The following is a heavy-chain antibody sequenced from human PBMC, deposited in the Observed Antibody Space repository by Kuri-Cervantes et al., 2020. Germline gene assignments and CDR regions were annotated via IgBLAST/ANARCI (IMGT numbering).Heavy chain of an antibody. V-gene: IGHV3-53*01. J-gene: IGHJ4*02. Sequence: GESLKISCAASGFTVSSNYMSWVRQAPGKGLEWVSVIYSGGSTCYADSVKGRFTISRDNAKNSLYLQMNSLRAEDTAVYYCARGALQWELLTGYFDYWGQGTLVTVSS. CDR2: IYSGGST. D-gene: IGHD1-26*01. CDR3: ARGALQWELLTGYFDY. CDR1: GFTVSSNY.